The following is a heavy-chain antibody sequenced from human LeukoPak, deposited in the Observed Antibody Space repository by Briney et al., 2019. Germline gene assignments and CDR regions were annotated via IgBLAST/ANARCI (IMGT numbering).Heavy chain of an antibody. V-gene: IGHV4-39*01. Sequence: KPSETLSLXCTVFGGPSSSSRDYWGWSRQPPWKGWEWTGSIYYSGITYYNPCLRRRGTISVDTSKNQFSLKLSSVTAADTAVYYCARHVEIAVAGPIDYWGQGTLVTVSS. J-gene: IGHJ4*02. D-gene: IGHD6-19*01. CDR3: ARHVEIAVAGPIDY. CDR1: GGPSSSSRDY. CDR2: IYYSGIT.